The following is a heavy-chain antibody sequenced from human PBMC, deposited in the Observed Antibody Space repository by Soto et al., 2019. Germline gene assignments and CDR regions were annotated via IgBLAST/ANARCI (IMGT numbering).Heavy chain of an antibody. Sequence: GGSLRLSCAASGFTFSSYGMHWVRQAPGKGLEWVAVIWYDGSNKYYADSVKGRFTISRDNSKNTLYLQMNSLRAEDTAVYYCARAETYYDFWYLDYWGQGTLVTVSS. CDR3: ARAETYYDFWYLDY. V-gene: IGHV3-33*01. CDR1: GFTFSSYG. J-gene: IGHJ4*02. CDR2: IWYDGSNK. D-gene: IGHD3-3*01.